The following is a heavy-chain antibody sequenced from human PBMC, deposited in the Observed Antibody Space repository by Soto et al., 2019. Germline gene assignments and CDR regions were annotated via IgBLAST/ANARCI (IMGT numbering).Heavy chain of an antibody. V-gene: IGHV3-33*01. D-gene: IGHD6-19*01. CDR1: GFTFSSYG. J-gene: IGHJ4*02. Sequence: QVQLVESGGGVVQPGRSLRLSCAASGFTFSSYGMHWVRQAPGKGLEWVAVIWYDGSNKYYADSVKGRFTISRDNSKNTLYLQMNSLRAEDTAVYYCARGSSSGWYDGFDYWAREPWSPSPQ. CDR2: IWYDGSNK. CDR3: ARGSSSGWYDGFDY.